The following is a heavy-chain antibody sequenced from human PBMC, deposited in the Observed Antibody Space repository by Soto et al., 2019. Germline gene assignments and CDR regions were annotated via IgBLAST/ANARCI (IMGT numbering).Heavy chain of an antibody. D-gene: IGHD6-6*01. V-gene: IGHV5-51*01. CDR1: GYSFTSYW. CDR2: IYPGDSDT. CDR3: ARLKEGYSSSYENYYYYYGMDV. Sequence: PGESLKISCKGSGYSFTSYWIGWVRQMPGKGPEWMGIIYPGDSDTRYSPSFQGQVTISADKSISTAYLQWSSLKASDTAMYYCARLKEGYSSSYENYYYYYGMDVWGQGTTVTVSS. J-gene: IGHJ6*02.